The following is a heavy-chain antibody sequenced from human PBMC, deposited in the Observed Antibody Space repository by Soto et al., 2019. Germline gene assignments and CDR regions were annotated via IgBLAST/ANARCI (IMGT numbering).Heavy chain of an antibody. CDR3: ARACHYYGSGSYSDFDY. J-gene: IGHJ4*02. D-gene: IGHD3-10*01. CDR1: GFTFSSHA. CDR2: ISYDGGNK. Sequence: QVQLVESGGGVAQPGTSLRLSCAASGFTFSSHAMHWVRQAPGKGLEWVALISYDGGNKDYTESVKGRFTISRDDSKNTLYLHMNSLRSEDTAVYYCARACHYYGSGSYSDFDYWGQGTLVTVSS. V-gene: IGHV3-30-3*01.